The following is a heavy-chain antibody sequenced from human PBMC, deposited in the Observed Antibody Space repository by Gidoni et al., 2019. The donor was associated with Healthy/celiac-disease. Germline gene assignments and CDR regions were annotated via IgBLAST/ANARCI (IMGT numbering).Heavy chain of an antibody. CDR3: ARVGEQLVRWFGP. J-gene: IGHJ5*02. Sequence: QVQLVQSGAEVKKPGASVQVSCQASGYTFTSYYMHWVRQAPGQGIEWMGIINPSGGSTSYAQKFQGRVTMTRDTSTSTVYMELSSLRSEDTAVYYCARVGEQLVRWFGPWGQGTLVTVSS. D-gene: IGHD6-6*01. V-gene: IGHV1-46*01. CDR2: INPSGGST. CDR1: GYTFTSYY.